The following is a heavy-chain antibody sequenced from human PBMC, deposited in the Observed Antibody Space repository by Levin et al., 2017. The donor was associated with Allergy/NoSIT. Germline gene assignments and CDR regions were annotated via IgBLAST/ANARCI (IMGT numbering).Heavy chain of an antibody. V-gene: IGHV3-74*01. CDR3: ATLYSPGPGDY. Sequence: PGGSLRLSCAASGFTFSTYWMYWVRQAPGKGLVWVSRIKYDGTSTAYADSVKGRFTVSRDNAKNTLYLQMDSLRAEDTAVYYCATLYSPGPGDYWGQGTLVTVSS. J-gene: IGHJ4*02. CDR2: IKYDGTST. D-gene: IGHD5-12*01. CDR1: GFTFSTYW.